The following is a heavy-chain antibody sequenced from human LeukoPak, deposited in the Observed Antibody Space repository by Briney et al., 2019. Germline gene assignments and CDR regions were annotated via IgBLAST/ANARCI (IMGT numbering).Heavy chain of an antibody. D-gene: IGHD3-22*01. CDR3: ARAYSYYDSSGYFAAFDI. CDR1: GYSISSGYY. CDR2: IYHSGTT. Sequence: SETLSLTCTVSGYSISSGYYWGWIRQPSGKGLEWIGSIYHSGTTYYNPSLKSRVTISVDTSKNQFSLKLSSVTAADTAVYYCARAYSYYDSSGYFAAFDIWGQGTMVTVSS. V-gene: IGHV4-38-2*02. J-gene: IGHJ3*02.